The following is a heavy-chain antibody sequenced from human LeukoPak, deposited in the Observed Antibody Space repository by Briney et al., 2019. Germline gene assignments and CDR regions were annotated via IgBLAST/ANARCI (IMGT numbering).Heavy chain of an antibody. CDR2: INPNSGGT. Sequence: GASVKVSCKASGYTFTGYYMHWVRQAPGQGLEWMGWINPNSGGTNYAQKFQGRVTMTRDTSITTAYMELSRLRSDDTAVYYRARVVAGNWFDPWDQGTLVTVSS. D-gene: IGHD6-19*01. J-gene: IGHJ5*02. V-gene: IGHV1-2*02. CDR3: ARVVAGNWFDP. CDR1: GYTFTGYY.